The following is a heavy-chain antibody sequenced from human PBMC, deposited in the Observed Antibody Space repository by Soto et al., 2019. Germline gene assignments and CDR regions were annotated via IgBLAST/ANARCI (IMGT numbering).Heavy chain of an antibody. V-gene: IGHV4-4*07. CDR3: ATAVHLGDYEES. D-gene: IGHD4-17*01. CDR1: GGSISSYY. CDR2: IYTSGRT. J-gene: IGHJ4*02. Sequence: QVQLQESGPGLVKPSETLSLTCTVSGGSISSYYWSWIRQPAGKGLEWIGRIYTSGRTNYNPSLKSRVTMSVDTSKNQFSLKLNSLTAADTAIYYCATAVHLGDYEESWGQGALVTVSS.